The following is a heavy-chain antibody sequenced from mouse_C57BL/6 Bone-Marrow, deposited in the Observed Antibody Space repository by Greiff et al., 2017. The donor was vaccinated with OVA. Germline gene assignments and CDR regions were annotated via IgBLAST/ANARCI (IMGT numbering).Heavy chain of an antibody. V-gene: IGHV1-76*01. CDR2: IYPGSGNT. CDR1: GYTFTDYY. Sequence: VQLQQSGAELVRPGASVKLSCKASGYTFTDYYINWVKQRPGQGLEWIARIYPGSGNTYYNEKFKGKATLTAEKSSSTAYMQLSSLTSEDSAVYFCARRAYGSNYFDYWGQGTTLTVSS. D-gene: IGHD2-2*01. J-gene: IGHJ2*01. CDR3: ARRAYGSNYFDY.